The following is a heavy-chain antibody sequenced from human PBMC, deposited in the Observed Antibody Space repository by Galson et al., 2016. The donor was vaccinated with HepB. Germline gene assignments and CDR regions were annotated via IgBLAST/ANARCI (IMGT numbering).Heavy chain of an antibody. CDR1: GFTFSYAA. CDR2: IVVGNGNT. V-gene: IGHV1-58*02. J-gene: IGHJ6*02. CDR3: VRGGSGTYYYYGMDV. D-gene: IGHD1-26*01. Sequence: SCKASGFTFSYAAMQWVRQARGQRLEWIGWIVVGNGNTNYAQKFQERVTITSDMSTSTAYMELSSLRSEDTAAYYCVRGGSGTYYYYGMDVWGQGTTVTVSS.